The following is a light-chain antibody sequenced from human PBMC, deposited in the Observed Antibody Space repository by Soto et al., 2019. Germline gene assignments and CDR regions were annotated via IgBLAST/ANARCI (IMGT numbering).Light chain of an antibody. Sequence: EIVLTQSPGILSLSPGERATLSCRASQSVSSSYLAWYQQKPGQAPRLLLYGASSRATGIPDRFSGSGSGTDFTLSISRLEPEDFAVYYCQQYGSSSTFGQGTRLEIK. CDR2: GAS. CDR1: QSVSSSY. V-gene: IGKV3-20*01. CDR3: QQYGSSST. J-gene: IGKJ5*01.